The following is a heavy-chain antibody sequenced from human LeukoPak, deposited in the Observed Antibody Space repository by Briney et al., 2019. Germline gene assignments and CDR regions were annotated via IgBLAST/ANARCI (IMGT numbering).Heavy chain of an antibody. Sequence: SETLSLTCYVSGGSISTSNWWNWVRQPPGKGLEWIGEIYHTESTNYNPSLKSRVTMSVDRSKNQFSLELNSVTAADTAVYYCARDFGYSYGRGAFDIWGQGTMVIVSS. D-gene: IGHD5-18*01. CDR3: ARDFGYSYGRGAFDI. CDR1: GGSISTSNW. V-gene: IGHV4-4*02. CDR2: IYHTEST. J-gene: IGHJ3*02.